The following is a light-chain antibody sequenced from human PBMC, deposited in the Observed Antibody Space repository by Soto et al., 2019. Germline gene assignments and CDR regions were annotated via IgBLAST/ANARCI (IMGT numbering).Light chain of an antibody. CDR1: QSVSTK. V-gene: IGKV3-15*01. J-gene: IGKJ1*01. CDR2: DAS. CDR3: QQFNNWPRT. Sequence: EIAMTQSPATLSVSPGERATLSCGASQSVSTKLAWYQQKPGQAPRLLIYDASTRATGIPARFSGSGSGTEFTLTISSLQSEDFAVYYCQQFNNWPRTFGQGTKVDIK.